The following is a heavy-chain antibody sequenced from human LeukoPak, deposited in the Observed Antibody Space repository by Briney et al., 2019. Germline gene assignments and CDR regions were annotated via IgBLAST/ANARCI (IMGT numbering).Heavy chain of an antibody. CDR3: ATDRASKGEQWLGYLSF. CDR2: ISGSGGST. J-gene: IGHJ4*02. CDR1: GFTFSNSA. Sequence: GGSLRLSCAASGFTFSNSAMTWVRQAPGKGLEWVSCISGSGGSTYYADSVKGRFTISRDNSKNTLYLQMNSLRTEDTAVYYCATDRASKGEQWLGYLSFWGQGTLVTVSS. D-gene: IGHD6-19*01. V-gene: IGHV3-23*01.